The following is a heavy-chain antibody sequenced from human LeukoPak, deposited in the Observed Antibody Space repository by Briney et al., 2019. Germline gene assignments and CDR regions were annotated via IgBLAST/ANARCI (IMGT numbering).Heavy chain of an antibody. CDR3: AKDRGSGSHEAEH. Sequence: QSGGSLRLSCAASGFTFSSYGMHWVRQAPGKGLEWVAFIRYDGSKKYYTDSVKGRFTISRDNSKNTLYLQMNSLRAEDTAVYYCAKDRGSGSHEAEHWGQGTLVTVSS. CDR1: GFTFSSYG. J-gene: IGHJ1*01. CDR2: IRYDGSKK. V-gene: IGHV3-30*02. D-gene: IGHD1-26*01.